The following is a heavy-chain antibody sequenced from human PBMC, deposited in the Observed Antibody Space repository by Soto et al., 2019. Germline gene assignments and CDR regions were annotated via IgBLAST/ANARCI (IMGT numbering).Heavy chain of an antibody. CDR3: PTPIPHITMVRGVIDYYYYYGMDV. J-gene: IGHJ6*02. V-gene: IGHV3-15*07. CDR2: IKSKTDGGTT. Sequence: EVQLVESGGGLVKPGGSLRLSCAASGFTFSNAWMNWVRQAPGKGLEWVGRIKSKTDGGTTDYAAPVKGRFTISRDASKNTLYLQMNSLKNEDTAVYYCPTPIPHITMVRGVIDYYYYYGMDVWGQGTTVTVSS. D-gene: IGHD3-10*01. CDR1: GFTFSNAW.